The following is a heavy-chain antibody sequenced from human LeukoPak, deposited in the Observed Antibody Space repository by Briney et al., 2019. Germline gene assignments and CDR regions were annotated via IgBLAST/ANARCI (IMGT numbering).Heavy chain of an antibody. V-gene: IGHV3-30-3*01. CDR1: GFTFSSYA. J-gene: IGHJ4*02. D-gene: IGHD2-15*01. CDR2: ISYDGSDK. Sequence: GRSLRLSCAASGFTFSSYAMHWVRQAPGKGLEWVAVISYDGSDKYYADSVKGRFTISRDNSKNTLYLQMNSLRAEDTAVYYCARRYCSGGSCYQDYWGQGTLVTVSS. CDR3: ARRYCSGGSCYQDY.